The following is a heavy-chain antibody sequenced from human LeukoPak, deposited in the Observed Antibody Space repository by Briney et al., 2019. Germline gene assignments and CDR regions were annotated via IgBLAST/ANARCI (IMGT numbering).Heavy chain of an antibody. J-gene: IGHJ4*02. CDR3: ARAGYSYGYGKYYFDY. CDR1: GGSFSGYY. D-gene: IGHD5-18*01. Sequence: SETLSLTCAVYGGSFSGYYWSWIRQPPGKGPEWIGEINHSGSTNYNPSLKSRVTISVDTSKNQFSLKLSSVTAADTAVYYCARAGYSYGYGKYYFDYWGQGTLVTVSS. V-gene: IGHV4-34*01. CDR2: INHSGST.